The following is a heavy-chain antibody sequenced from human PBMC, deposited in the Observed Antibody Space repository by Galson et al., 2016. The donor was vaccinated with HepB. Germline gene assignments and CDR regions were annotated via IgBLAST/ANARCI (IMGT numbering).Heavy chain of an antibody. CDR1: GFSLSTSGVG. CDR3: AHTVCFWSGYYVTYYGMDV. J-gene: IGHJ6*02. CDR2: IYWNDDK. D-gene: IGHD3-3*01. V-gene: IGHV2-5*01. Sequence: PALVKPTQTLTLTCTFSGFSLSTSGVGVGWIRQPPGKALEWLALIYWNDDKRYSPSLRGRLTITKDTSKNQVVLTMTNMDPVDTATYYCAHTVCFWSGYYVTYYGMDVWGQGTTVTVSS.